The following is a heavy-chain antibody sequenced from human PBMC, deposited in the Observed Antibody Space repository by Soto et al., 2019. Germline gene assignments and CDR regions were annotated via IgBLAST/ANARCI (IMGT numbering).Heavy chain of an antibody. J-gene: IGHJ4*02. V-gene: IGHV3-64*01. CDR3: AREVGYCSSTSCYGGGYFDY. CDR2: ISSNGGST. Sequence: GGSLRLSCAASGFTFSSYAMHWVRQAPGKGLEYVSAISSNGGSTYYANSVKGRFTISRDNSKNTLYLQMGSLRAEDMVVYYCAREVGYCSSTSCYGGGYFDYWGQGTLVTVSS. D-gene: IGHD2-2*01. CDR1: GFTFSSYA.